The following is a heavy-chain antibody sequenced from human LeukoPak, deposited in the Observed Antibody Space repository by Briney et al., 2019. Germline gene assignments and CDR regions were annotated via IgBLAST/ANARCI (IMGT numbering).Heavy chain of an antibody. V-gene: IGHV4-34*01. CDR2: INHSGST. Sequence: KPSETLSLTCAVYGGSFSGYYWSWIRQPPGKGLEWIGEINHSGSTNYNPSLKSRVTISVDTSKNQFSLKLSSVTAADTAVYYCARDPWVELSYDSSGRFDYWGQGTLVTVYS. J-gene: IGHJ4*02. D-gene: IGHD3-22*01. CDR1: GGSFSGYY. CDR3: ARDPWVELSYDSSGRFDY.